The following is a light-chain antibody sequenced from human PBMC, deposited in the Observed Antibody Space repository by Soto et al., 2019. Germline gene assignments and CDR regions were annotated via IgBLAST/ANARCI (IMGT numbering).Light chain of an antibody. CDR3: LQEYSYTWT. V-gene: IGKV1-6*01. Sequence: AIQMTHSLSTLSASVGRRLTITCLASQGIRNDVGWYQQKPGKAPKTLIYAASSLQSGVPSRFSGIASGTDFTLTISRLQNEDVATYDGLQEYSYTWTFCQGTKVDIK. CDR2: AAS. J-gene: IGKJ1*01. CDR1: QGIRND.